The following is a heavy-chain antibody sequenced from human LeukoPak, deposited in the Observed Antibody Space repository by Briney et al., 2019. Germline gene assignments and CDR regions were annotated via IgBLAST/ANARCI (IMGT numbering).Heavy chain of an antibody. CDR2: ISGSGGST. J-gene: IGHJ1*01. CDR1: GFTFSSYA. CDR3: AKDGMIVVVIRAEYFQH. Sequence: GGSLRLSCAASGFTFSSYAMSWVRQAPGKGLEWVSAISGSGGSTYYADSVKGRFTISRDNSKNTLYLQMNSLRAEDTAVYYCAKDGMIVVVIRAEYFQHWGQGTLVTVSP. V-gene: IGHV3-23*01. D-gene: IGHD3-22*01.